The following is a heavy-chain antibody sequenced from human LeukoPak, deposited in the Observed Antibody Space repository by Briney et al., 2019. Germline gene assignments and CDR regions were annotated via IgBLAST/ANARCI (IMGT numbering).Heavy chain of an antibody. CDR3: ARQYDFWSGYYRDYYYMDV. D-gene: IGHD3-3*01. J-gene: IGHJ6*03. V-gene: IGHV1-69*13. CDR1: GATFSSYA. Sequence: ASVKVSCKAAGATFSSYAISWVRQAPGQGLEWMGGIIPIFGTANYAQKFQGRVTITADESTSTAYMELSSLRSEDTAVYYCARQYDFWSGYYRDYYYMDVWGKGTTVTVSS. CDR2: IIPIFGTA.